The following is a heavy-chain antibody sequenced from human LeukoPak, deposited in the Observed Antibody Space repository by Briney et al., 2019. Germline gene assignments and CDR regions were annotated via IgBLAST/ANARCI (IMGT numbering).Heavy chain of an antibody. CDR2: IRSKANSYAT. Sequence: GGSLRLSCAASGFTFSGSAMHWVRQASGKGLEWVGRIRSKANSYATAYSASVKGRFTSSRDDSKNTAYLQMNSLKTDVTAVYYCTRPRRILVVPAGDDAFDIWGQGTMVTVSS. CDR3: TRPRRILVVPAGDDAFDI. J-gene: IGHJ3*02. CDR1: GFTFSGSA. D-gene: IGHD2-2*01. V-gene: IGHV3-73*01.